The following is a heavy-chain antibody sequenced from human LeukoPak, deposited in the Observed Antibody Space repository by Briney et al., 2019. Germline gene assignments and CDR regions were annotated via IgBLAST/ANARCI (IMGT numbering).Heavy chain of an antibody. V-gene: IGHV3-23*01. CDR2: ISGSGGST. CDR3: AKSRARRDGSSGSMDY. J-gene: IGHJ4*02. Sequence: GGSLRLSCAASGFTFGSYAMSWVRQAPGKGLEWVSGISGSGGSTYYADSVKGRFTISRDTSKNTLYLQMNSLRVEDTAVYYCAKSRARRDGSSGSMDYWGQGTLVTVSS. D-gene: IGHD3-22*01. CDR1: GFTFGSYA.